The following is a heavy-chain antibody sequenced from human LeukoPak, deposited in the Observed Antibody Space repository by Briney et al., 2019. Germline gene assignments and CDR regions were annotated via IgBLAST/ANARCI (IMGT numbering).Heavy chain of an antibody. CDR3: ARRPHYHYYTDV. CDR1: GGSISSSSYY. D-gene: IGHD1-14*01. CDR2: IYYSGST. J-gene: IGHJ6*03. V-gene: IGHV4-39*01. Sequence: SETLSLTFTVSGGSISSSSYYWGWIRLPPGKGLEWIGSIYYSGSTYYNPSLKSRVTISVDTSKNQFPLKLSSVTAADTAVYYCARRPHYHYYTDVWGKGTTVTVSS.